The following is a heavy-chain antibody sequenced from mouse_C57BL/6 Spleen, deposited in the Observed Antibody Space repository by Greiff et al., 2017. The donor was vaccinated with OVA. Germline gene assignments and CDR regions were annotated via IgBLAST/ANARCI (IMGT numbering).Heavy chain of an antibody. Sequence: EVQLQQSGPELVKPGASVKISCKASGYSFTGYYMNWVKQSPEKSLEWIGEINPSTGGTTYNQKFKAKATLTVDKSSSTAYMQLKSLTSEDSAVYYCARRTTVADPHFDYWGQGTTLTVSS. V-gene: IGHV1-42*01. CDR1: GYSFTGYY. CDR3: ARRTTVADPHFDY. D-gene: IGHD1-1*01. CDR2: INPSTGGT. J-gene: IGHJ2*01.